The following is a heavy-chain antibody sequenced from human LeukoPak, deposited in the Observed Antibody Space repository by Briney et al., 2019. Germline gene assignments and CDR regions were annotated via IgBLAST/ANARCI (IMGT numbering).Heavy chain of an antibody. CDR3: ARSIPYGTTWYGRSDY. V-gene: IGHV3-7*03. CDR1: GFPFSSYS. Sequence: GGSLRLSCAASGFPFSSYSMTWVRQAPGKGLEWVANIKPDGTTKFYVDSVKGRFTISRDNALNSLYLQMTSLTAEDTAIYYCARSIPYGTTWYGRSDYWGQGTLVTVSS. D-gene: IGHD6-13*01. J-gene: IGHJ4*02. CDR2: IKPDGTTK.